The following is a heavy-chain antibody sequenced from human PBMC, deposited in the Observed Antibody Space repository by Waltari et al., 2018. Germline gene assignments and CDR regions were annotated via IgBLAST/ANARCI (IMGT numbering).Heavy chain of an antibody. J-gene: IGHJ4*02. Sequence: EVKLVESGGALVQPGGSLSLSCATSGFTFSRYWMHWVRQAPGKGLMWVSHIESDESRTTYADSVKGRFTISRDNAKNTVYLQMNSLRDEDTAVYYCVRDEPGDGLDYWGQGTLVTVSS. V-gene: IGHV3-74*03. CDR1: GFTFSRYW. CDR3: VRDEPGDGLDY. CDR2: IESDESRT. D-gene: IGHD7-27*01.